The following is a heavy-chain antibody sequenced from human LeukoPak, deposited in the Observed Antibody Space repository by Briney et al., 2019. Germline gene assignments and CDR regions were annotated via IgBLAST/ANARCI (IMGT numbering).Heavy chain of an antibody. V-gene: IGHV4-59*08. CDR1: GGSISSYY. J-gene: IGHJ3*02. CDR3: ARQDSGTYLNPLDI. CDR2: IYYTGST. Sequence: SETLSLTCTVSGGSISSYYWSWIRQPPGKGLEWIGYIYYTGSTNYNPSLKSRVTISVDTSKNQLSLKLRSVTDADTAVYYCARQDSGTYLNPLDIWGQGTVVTVSS. D-gene: IGHD1-26*01.